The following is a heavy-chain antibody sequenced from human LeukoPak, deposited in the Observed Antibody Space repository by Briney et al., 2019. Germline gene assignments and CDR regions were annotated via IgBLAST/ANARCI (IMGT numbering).Heavy chain of an antibody. Sequence: ASVKVSCKASGGTFSSYGISWVRQAPGQGLEWMGWISAYNGNTNYAQKLQGRVTMTTDTSTSTAYMELRSLRSDDTAVYYCARGAIDYGDYDAFDIWGQGTMVTVSS. V-gene: IGHV1-18*01. CDR2: ISAYNGNT. J-gene: IGHJ3*02. CDR1: GGTFSSYG. D-gene: IGHD4-17*01. CDR3: ARGAIDYGDYDAFDI.